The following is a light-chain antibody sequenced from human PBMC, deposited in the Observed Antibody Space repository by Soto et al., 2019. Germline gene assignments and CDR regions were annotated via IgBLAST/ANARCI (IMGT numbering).Light chain of an antibody. Sequence: IVWTQAPFTRSLSPWERATLSFRASQSVSSYLALYQQKPGQAPRLLIYGASTRASGVPARFSGSGSGTEFTLTISSLQSEDSAVYYCHQYNNWWTFGQGTKVDIK. J-gene: IGKJ1*01. CDR2: GAS. CDR1: QSVSSY. V-gene: IGKV3-15*01. CDR3: HQYNNWWT.